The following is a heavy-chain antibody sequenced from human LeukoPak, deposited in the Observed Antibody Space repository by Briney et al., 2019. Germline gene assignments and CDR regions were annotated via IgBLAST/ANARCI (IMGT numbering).Heavy chain of an antibody. D-gene: IGHD2-8*02. CDR3: ARGIRVTTPGSVSRFFRH. CDR2: INPYSGGT. Sequence: VASVKVSFRTSGYPFSEYYLHWGRRAPGQGVGWMAWINPYSGGTNFSPKFQGRVTMTRDSSISTTYIELTSLKSDDTAVYYCARGIRVTTPGSVSRFFRHWGQGTLVTVSS. J-gene: IGHJ1*01. CDR1: GYPFSEYY. V-gene: IGHV1-2*02.